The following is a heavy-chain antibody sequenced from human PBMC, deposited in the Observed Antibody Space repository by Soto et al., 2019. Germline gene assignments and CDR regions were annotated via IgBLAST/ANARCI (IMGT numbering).Heavy chain of an antibody. D-gene: IGHD6-6*01. CDR1: GFNFSHYA. J-gene: IGHJ4*02. CDR3: ARGDIAARLFDY. V-gene: IGHV3-30*03. Sequence: GGSLRLSCEASGFNFSHYAMHWVRQAPGKGLEWLAIISLEGSNKYSAKPVKDRFTMTRDTAIRTAYMEVSSLRSDDTAVYYCARGDIAARLFDYWGQGTLVTVSS. CDR2: ISLEGSNK.